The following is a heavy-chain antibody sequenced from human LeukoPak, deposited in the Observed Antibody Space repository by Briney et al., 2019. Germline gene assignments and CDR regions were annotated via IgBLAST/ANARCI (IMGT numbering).Heavy chain of an antibody. CDR1: GFIFSQYS. D-gene: IGHD5-12*01. J-gene: IGHJ5*02. CDR2: IRSSSET. Sequence: GGSLRLSCAVSGFIFSQYSMNWVRQAPGKGLEWVSHIRSSSETFYADSVKGRFTISRDNARNSLYLQMNNLRGEDTAIYYCARDAGNSGYGCDLWGQGTLVTVSS. V-gene: IGHV3-48*01. CDR3: ARDAGNSGYGCDL.